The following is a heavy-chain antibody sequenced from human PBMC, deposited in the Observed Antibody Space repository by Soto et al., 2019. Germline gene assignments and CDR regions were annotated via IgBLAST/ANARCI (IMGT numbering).Heavy chain of an antibody. J-gene: IGHJ6*01. CDR2: ISYDGSNK. D-gene: IGHD6-6*01. CDR1: GFTFSSYG. Sequence: GGSLRLSCAASGFTFSSYGMHWVRQAPGKGLEWVAVISYDGSNKYYADSVKGRFTISRDNSKNTLYLQRNSPRAEDTAVYYSAKGGSSAGGMYVWGQGTMVTVS. V-gene: IGHV3-30*18. CDR3: AKGGSSAGGMYV.